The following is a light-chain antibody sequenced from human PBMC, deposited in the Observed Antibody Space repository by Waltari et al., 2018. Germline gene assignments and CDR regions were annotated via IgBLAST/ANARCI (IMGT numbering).Light chain of an antibody. CDR2: GAS. CDR3: QQYSNWLMT. V-gene: IGKV3-15*01. CDR1: QSVSSS. J-gene: IGKJ1*01. Sequence: EIVLTQSPATLSLSPGERATLSCRASQSVSSSLAWYQQKPGQAPRLLIYGASSRATGIPDRFSGSGSGTDFTLTISSLEPEDLAVYYCQQYSNWLMTFGQGTKVEIK.